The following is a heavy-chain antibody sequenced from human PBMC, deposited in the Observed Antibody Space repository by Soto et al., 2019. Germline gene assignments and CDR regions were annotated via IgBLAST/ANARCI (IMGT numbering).Heavy chain of an antibody. J-gene: IGHJ4*02. CDR1: GYTFINYA. CDR3: ARGGGTLDY. V-gene: IGHV1-46*01. CDR2: ISPSDGST. Sequence: QVQLVQSGAEVKKSGASVKVSCKASGYTFINYAMYWVRQAPGQGLEWMGIISPSDGSTTYAQNFQDRVTMTRDTSTRTVYMELSSLRSEDTAVYYCARGGGTLDYWGQGTLVTVSS.